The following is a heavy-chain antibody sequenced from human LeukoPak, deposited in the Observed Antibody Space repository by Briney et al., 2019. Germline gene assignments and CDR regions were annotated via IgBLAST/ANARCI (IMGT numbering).Heavy chain of an antibody. V-gene: IGHV5-51*01. J-gene: IGHJ6*02. CDR1: GYSLTSYW. CDR2: IYPGDSDT. Sequence: GESLKISCKGSGYSLTSYWMGWVRQMPGKGLEWMGIIYPGDSDTRYSPSFQGQVTISADKSISTAYLQWSSLKASDTAMYYCARVYYYDSSGSYGMDVWGQGTTVTVSS. D-gene: IGHD3-22*01. CDR3: ARVYYYDSSGSYGMDV.